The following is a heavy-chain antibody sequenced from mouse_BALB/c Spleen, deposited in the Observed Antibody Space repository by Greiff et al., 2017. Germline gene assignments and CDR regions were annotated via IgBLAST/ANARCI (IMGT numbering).Heavy chain of an antibody. CDR1: GFSLTSYG. J-gene: IGHJ2*01. V-gene: IGHV2-9*02. CDR2: IWAGGST. Sequence: VKVVESGPGLVAPSQSLSITCTVSGFSLTSYGVHWVRQPPGKGLEWLGVIWAGGSTNYNSALMSRLSISKDNSKSQVFLKMNSLQTDDTAMYYCARGYYGSNYFDYWGQGTTLTVSS. D-gene: IGHD1-1*01. CDR3: ARGYYGSNYFDY.